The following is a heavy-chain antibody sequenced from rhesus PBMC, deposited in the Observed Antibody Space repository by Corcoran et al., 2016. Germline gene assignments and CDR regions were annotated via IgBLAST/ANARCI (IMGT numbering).Heavy chain of an antibody. CDR3: ARETPGIAAAGTSFDY. V-gene: IGHV4S7*01. CDR1: GGSISGGYS. CDR2: IYGNWAST. D-gene: IGHD6-25*01. Sequence: QVQLQESGPGLVKPSETLSLTCAVSGGSISGGYSWGWIRQHPGKGLEWIGNIYGNWASTYYNPALKRRVTISKDTPKTQFSLKLSAGTAADTAVYYGARETPGIAAAGTSFDYWGQGVLVTVSS. J-gene: IGHJ4*01.